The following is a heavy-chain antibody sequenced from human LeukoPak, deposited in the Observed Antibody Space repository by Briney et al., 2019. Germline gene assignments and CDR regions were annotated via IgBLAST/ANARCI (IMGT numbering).Heavy chain of an antibody. V-gene: IGHV1-46*01. CDR1: GYTFTSYY. D-gene: IGHD3-10*01. Sequence: ASVKVSCKASGYTFTSYYMHWVRQAPGQGLEWMGIINPSGGSTSYAQKFQGRVTMTRDTSTSTVYMELSSLRSEDTAVYYCARELNVLPWFGEGGAFDIWGQGTMVTVSS. CDR2: INPSGGST. CDR3: ARELNVLPWFGEGGAFDI. J-gene: IGHJ3*02.